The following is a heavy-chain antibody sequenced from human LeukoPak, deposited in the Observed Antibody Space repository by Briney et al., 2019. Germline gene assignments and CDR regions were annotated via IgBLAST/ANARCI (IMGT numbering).Heavy chain of an antibody. D-gene: IGHD3-22*01. CDR1: GYTLTELS. CDR2: FDPEDGET. V-gene: IGHV1-24*01. J-gene: IGHJ4*02. Sequence: ASVKVSCKVSGYTLTELSMHRVRQAPGKGLEWMGGFDPEDGETIYAQKFQGRVTMTEDTSTDTAYMELSSLRSEDTAVYYCATPHYYDSSLLSHWGQGTLVTVSS. CDR3: ATPHYYDSSLLSH.